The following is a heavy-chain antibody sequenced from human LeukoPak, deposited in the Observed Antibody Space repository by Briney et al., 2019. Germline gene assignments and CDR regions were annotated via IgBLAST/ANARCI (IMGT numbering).Heavy chain of an antibody. CDR3: ATPYYDILTGLMDV. J-gene: IGHJ6*02. CDR1: GGTFSSYA. Sequence: SVKVSCKASGGTFSSYAISWVRQAPGQGLEWRGRIIPILGIANYAQKFQGRVTITADKSTSTAYMELSSLRSEDTAVYYCATPYYDILTGLMDVWGQGTTVTVSS. D-gene: IGHD3-9*01. V-gene: IGHV1-69*04. CDR2: IIPILGIA.